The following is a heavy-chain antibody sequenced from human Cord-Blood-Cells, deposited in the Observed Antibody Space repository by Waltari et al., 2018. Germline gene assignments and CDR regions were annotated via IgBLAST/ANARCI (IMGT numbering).Heavy chain of an antibody. CDR3: ARGLGFGELFFDY. D-gene: IGHD3-10*01. V-gene: IGHV4-34*01. J-gene: IGHJ4*02. Sequence: QVQLQQWGAGLLKPSETLSLTCAVYGGSFSGYYWSWIRQPPGKGLEWIGEINHSGSTNSTPSLKSRVTISVDTSKNQFSLKLSSVTAADTAVYYCARGLGFGELFFDYWGQGTLVTVSS. CDR2: INHSGST. CDR1: GGSFSGYY.